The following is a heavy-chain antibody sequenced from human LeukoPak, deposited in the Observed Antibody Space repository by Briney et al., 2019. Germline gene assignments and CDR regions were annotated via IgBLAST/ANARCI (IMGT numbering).Heavy chain of an antibody. J-gene: IGHJ4*02. CDR1: GFTFSSYA. CDR3: AKASLYGSEFDY. V-gene: IGHV3-23*01. CDR2: ISGSGDST. Sequence: GGSLRLSCAASGFTFSSYALTWVRQAPAKGLEWVSAISGSGDSTYYADSVKGRFTISRDNSKNTLYLQMNSLRAEDTAVYYCAKASLYGSEFDYWGLGTLVTVSS. D-gene: IGHD3-10*01.